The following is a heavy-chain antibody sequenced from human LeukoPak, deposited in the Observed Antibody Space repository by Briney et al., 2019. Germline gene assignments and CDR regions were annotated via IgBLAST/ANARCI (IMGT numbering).Heavy chain of an antibody. CDR1: GFAFSNYW. CDR2: IHQDGIEK. D-gene: IGHD7-27*01. V-gene: IGHV3-7*01. Sequence: GSLRLSCSASGFAFSNYWMSWVRQAPGKGLEWVANIHQDGIEKYHVDSVKGRFTISRDNAKNVLHLQMDSLRVEDTAVYYCARDQNLVSWGLDYFDYWGQGTLVTVSS. CDR3: ARDQNLVSWGLDYFDY. J-gene: IGHJ4*02.